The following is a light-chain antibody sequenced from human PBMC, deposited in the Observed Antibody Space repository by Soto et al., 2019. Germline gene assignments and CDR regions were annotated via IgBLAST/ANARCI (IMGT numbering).Light chain of an antibody. CDR2: RNN. CDR1: SSNIGSNY. Sequence: QSALTQPPSASGTPVQTVTISCSGSSSNIGSNYVYWYQQLPGTAPKLLIYRNNQRPSGVPDRFSGSKSGTSASLAISGLRSEDEADYYCAAWDDSLSAYVFGTGT. CDR3: AAWDDSLSAYV. J-gene: IGLJ1*01. V-gene: IGLV1-47*01.